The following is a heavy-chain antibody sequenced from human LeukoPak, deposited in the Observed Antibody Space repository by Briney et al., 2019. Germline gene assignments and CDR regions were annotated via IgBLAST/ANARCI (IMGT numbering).Heavy chain of an antibody. Sequence: GGSLRLSCAASGFTCSSYAMSWVRQAPGKGLEWVSAISGSGGSTYYADSVKGRFTISRDNSKNTPYLQMNSLRAEDTAVYYCAKDQVSSSRYYYYYMDVWGKGTTVTVSS. J-gene: IGHJ6*03. D-gene: IGHD6-6*01. CDR2: ISGSGGST. CDR1: GFTCSSYA. CDR3: AKDQVSSSRYYYYYMDV. V-gene: IGHV3-23*01.